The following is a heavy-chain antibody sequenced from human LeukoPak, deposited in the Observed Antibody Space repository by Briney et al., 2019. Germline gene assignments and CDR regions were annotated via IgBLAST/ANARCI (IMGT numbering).Heavy chain of an antibody. CDR2: INPNSGGT. CDR1: GYTFTGYY. J-gene: IGHJ6*03. V-gene: IGHV1-2*02. Sequence: ASVKVSCKASGYTFTGYYMHWVRQAPGQGLEWMGWINPNSGGTNYAQKFQGRVTMTRDTSISTAYMELSSLRSEDTAVYYCARERSGSYSSYYYYMDVWGKGTTVTVSS. CDR3: ARERSGSYSSYYYYMDV. D-gene: IGHD1-26*01.